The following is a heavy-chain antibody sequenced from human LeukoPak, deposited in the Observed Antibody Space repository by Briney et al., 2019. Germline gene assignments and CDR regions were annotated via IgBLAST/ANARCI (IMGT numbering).Heavy chain of an antibody. CDR3: AKDIPLPRAYGSGSSFFDY. D-gene: IGHD3-10*01. Sequence: GGSLRLSCAASGFTFSSYGMHWVRQAPGKGLEWVAVISYDGSNKYYADSVKGRFTISRDNSKNTLYLQMNSLRAEDTAVYYCAKDIPLPRAYGSGSSFFDYWGQGTLVTVSS. CDR2: ISYDGSNK. V-gene: IGHV3-30*18. CDR1: GFTFSSYG. J-gene: IGHJ4*02.